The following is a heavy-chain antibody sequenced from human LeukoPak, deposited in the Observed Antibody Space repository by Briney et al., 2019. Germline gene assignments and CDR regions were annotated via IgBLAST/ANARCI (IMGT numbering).Heavy chain of an antibody. J-gene: IGHJ4*02. CDR3: ARDLFYSGSYYDLGAFGY. CDR2: IIPIFGTA. CDR1: GGTFSSYA. V-gene: IGHV1-69*13. D-gene: IGHD1-26*01. Sequence: GASVKVSCKASGGTFSSYAISWVRQAPGQGLEWMGGIIPIFGTANYAQKFQGRVTITADESTSTAYMELSSLRSEDTAVYYCARDLFYSGSYYDLGAFGYWGQGTLVTVSS.